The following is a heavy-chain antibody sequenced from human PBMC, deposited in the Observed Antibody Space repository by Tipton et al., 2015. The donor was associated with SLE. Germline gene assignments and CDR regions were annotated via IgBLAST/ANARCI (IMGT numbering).Heavy chain of an antibody. J-gene: IGHJ6*02. D-gene: IGHD2-15*01. CDR3: ARIREIRWYAMDV. CDR1: GGSISSNY. CDR2: IYYSGST. Sequence: TLSLTCTVSGGSISSNYWSWIRQSPGKGLEWIGYIYYSGSTNYNPSLKSRVTISVDTSKNQFSLTLSSVTAADTALYYCARIREIRWYAMDVWGQGTTVIVSS. V-gene: IGHV4-59*08.